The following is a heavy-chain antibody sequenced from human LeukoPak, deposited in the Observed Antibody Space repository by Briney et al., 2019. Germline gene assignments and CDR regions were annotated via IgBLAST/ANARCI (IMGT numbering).Heavy chain of an antibody. V-gene: IGHV4-39*01. J-gene: IGHJ5*02. D-gene: IGHD1-26*01. CDR3: ARHGNRGNWFDP. CDR2: IYYSGST. Sequence: SETLSLTCTVSGGSISSSSYYWGWIRQPPGKGLEWIGSIYYSGSTYYNPSLKSRVTISVDTSKNQFSLRLSSVTAADTAVYYCARHGNRGNWFDPWGQGTLVTVSS. CDR1: GGSISSSSYY.